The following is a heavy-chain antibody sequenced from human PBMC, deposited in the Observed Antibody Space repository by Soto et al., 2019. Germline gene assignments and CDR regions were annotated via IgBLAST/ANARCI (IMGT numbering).Heavy chain of an antibody. Sequence: EVQLVESGGGLVQPGGSLRLSCAASGFTFSSYDMHWVRQATGTGLECVSAIGTAGDTYYPVSVKGRFTMSRENAKNSLYLQMNSLRAGDTAVYYCARVGDGYNYGLDYWGQGTLVTVSS. J-gene: IGHJ4*02. V-gene: IGHV3-13*04. CDR2: IGTAGDT. CDR3: ARVGDGYNYGLDY. D-gene: IGHD5-12*01. CDR1: GFTFSSYD.